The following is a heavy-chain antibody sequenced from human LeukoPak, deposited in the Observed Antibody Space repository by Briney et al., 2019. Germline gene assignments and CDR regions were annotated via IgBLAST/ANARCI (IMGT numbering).Heavy chain of an antibody. D-gene: IGHD3-22*01. Sequence: KGLEWVSYISSSGSIIYYADSVKGRFTISRDNAKNSMYLQMNSLRAEDTAVYYCARGKYDSSPFLQHWGQGTLVTVSS. V-gene: IGHV3-11*01. CDR2: ISSSGSII. J-gene: IGHJ1*01. CDR3: ARGKYDSSPFLQH.